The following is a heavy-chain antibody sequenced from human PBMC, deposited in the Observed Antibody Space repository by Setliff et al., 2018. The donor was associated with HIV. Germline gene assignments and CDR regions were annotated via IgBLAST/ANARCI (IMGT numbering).Heavy chain of an antibody. Sequence: SETLSLTCAVYGESFSDYSWTWIRQPPGKGLEWIGGINHSGSTNYNPSLKSRVTISVDTSKNQFSLKLSSVTAADTAVYYCAREDYYYYGMDVWGQGTTVTVSS. CDR2: INHSGST. CDR3: AREDYYYYGMDV. CDR1: GESFSDYS. V-gene: IGHV4-34*01. J-gene: IGHJ6*02.